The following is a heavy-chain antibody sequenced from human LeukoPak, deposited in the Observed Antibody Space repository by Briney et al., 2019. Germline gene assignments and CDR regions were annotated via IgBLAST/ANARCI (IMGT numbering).Heavy chain of an antibody. CDR1: GFTFSDYY. V-gene: IGHV3-11*01. J-gene: IGHJ4*02. Sequence: GGSLRLSCAASGFTFSDYYMSWIRQAPGKGLEWVSYISSSGSTIYYADSVKGRFTISRDNAKNSLYPQMNSLRAEDTAVYYCARVRASRFLEWLLSHWGQGTLVTVSS. CDR3: ARVRASRFLEWLLSH. D-gene: IGHD3-3*01. CDR2: ISSSGSTI.